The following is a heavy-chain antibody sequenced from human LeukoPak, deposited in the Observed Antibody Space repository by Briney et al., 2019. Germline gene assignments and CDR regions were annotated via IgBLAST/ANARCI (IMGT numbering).Heavy chain of an antibody. Sequence: SETLSLTCTVSGGSISSSSYYWGWIRQPPGKGLEWIGSIYYSGSTYYNPSLKSRVTISADTSKNQFSLKLNSLTTADTAVYYCTRGAGWLIDYWGQGILVTVS. CDR2: IYYSGST. CDR1: GGSISSSSYY. J-gene: IGHJ4*02. CDR3: TRGAGWLIDY. D-gene: IGHD3-16*01. V-gene: IGHV4-39*07.